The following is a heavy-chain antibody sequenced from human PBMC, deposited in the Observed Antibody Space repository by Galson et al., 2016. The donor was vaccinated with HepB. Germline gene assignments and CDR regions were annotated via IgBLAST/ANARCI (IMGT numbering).Heavy chain of an antibody. D-gene: IGHD2-2*01. J-gene: IGHJ6*02. CDR2: IIPIFGTT. CDR1: GGTFNGYA. Sequence: SVKVSCKASGGTFNGYAITWVRQAPGQGLEWMGVIIPIFGTTNYAQNFQGRVTFTADESTTTAYMEMNSLRSEDTAVYYCAKAEGYQVLVHYYYYQGMDVWGQGTTVTVSS. V-gene: IGHV1-69*13. CDR3: AKAEGYQVLVHYYYYQGMDV.